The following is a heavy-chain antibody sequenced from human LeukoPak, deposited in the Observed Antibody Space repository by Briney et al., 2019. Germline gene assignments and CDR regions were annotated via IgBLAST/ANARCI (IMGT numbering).Heavy chain of an antibody. CDR1: GGTFSSYA. D-gene: IGHD2-2*01. Sequence: SVKVSCKASGGTFSSYAISWVRQAPGQGLEWMGGIIPIFGTANYAQKFQGRVMITADESTSTAYMELSSLRSEDTAVYYCARQADDQLRDWGQGTLVTVSS. V-gene: IGHV1-69*13. J-gene: IGHJ4*02. CDR3: ARQADDQLRD. CDR2: IIPIFGTA.